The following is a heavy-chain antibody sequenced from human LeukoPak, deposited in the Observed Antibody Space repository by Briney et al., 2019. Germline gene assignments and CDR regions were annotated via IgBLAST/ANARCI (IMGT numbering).Heavy chain of an antibody. CDR2: VWYDGSHK. D-gene: IGHD3-16*01. CDR3: ARERGDYGFPGTRGFDY. V-gene: IGHV3-33*08. J-gene: IGHJ4*02. CDR1: GFTFSSYG. Sequence: GGSLRLSCAASGFTFSSYGMHWVRQAPGKGLEWVAVVWYDGSHKYYADSVKGRFTISRDNSKNTLYLQMDSLRVEDTAVYYCARERGDYGFPGTRGFDYWGQGTLVTVSS.